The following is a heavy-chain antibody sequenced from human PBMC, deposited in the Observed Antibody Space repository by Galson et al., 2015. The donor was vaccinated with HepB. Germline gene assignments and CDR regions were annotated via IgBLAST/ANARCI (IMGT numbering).Heavy chain of an antibody. D-gene: IGHD6-6*01. CDR1: GGTFSSYA. CDR3: ARDRYSSSSNYYYYGMDV. J-gene: IGHJ6*02. CDR2: IIPIFGTA. Sequence: SVKVSCKASGGTFSSYAISWVRQAPGQGLEWMGGIIPIFGTANYAQKFQGRVTITADKSTSTAYMELSSLRSEDTAVYYCARDRYSSSSNYYYYGMDVWGQGTTVTVSS. V-gene: IGHV1-69*06.